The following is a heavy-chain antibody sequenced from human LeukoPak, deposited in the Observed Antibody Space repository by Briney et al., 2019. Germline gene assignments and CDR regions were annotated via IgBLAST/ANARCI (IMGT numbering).Heavy chain of an antibody. Sequence: PSETLSLTCTVSGGSISSHYWSWIRQPPGKGLEWIGYIYYSGSTNYNPSLKSRVTISVDTSKNQFSLKLSSVTAADTAVYYCARGSSGGTHWGQGTLVTVSS. CDR2: IYYSGST. CDR1: GGSISSHY. J-gene: IGHJ4*02. D-gene: IGHD1-26*01. CDR3: ARGSSGGTH. V-gene: IGHV4-59*11.